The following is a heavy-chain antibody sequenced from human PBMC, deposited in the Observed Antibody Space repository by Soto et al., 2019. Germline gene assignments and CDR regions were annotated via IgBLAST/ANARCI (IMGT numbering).Heavy chain of an antibody. V-gene: IGHV1-2*02. CDR3: ARDFRPDISTNWFDP. Sequence: ASVKVSCKASGYTFTVYYMHWVRQAPGQGLEWMGWINPNSGGTNYAQKFQGRVTMTRDTSISTAYMELSRLRSDDTAVYYCARDFRPDISTNWFDPWGQGTLVTVSS. CDR1: GYTFTVYY. D-gene: IGHD3-9*01. J-gene: IGHJ5*02. CDR2: INPNSGGT.